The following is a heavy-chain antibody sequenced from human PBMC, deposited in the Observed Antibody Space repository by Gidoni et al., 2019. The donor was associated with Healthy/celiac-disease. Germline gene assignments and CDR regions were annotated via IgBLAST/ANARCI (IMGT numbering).Heavy chain of an antibody. D-gene: IGHD3-22*01. CDR2: ISYDGSNK. J-gene: IGHJ4*02. CDR1: GCTFSSYG. Sequence: QVQLVESGVGVVQPGRSLRLYCAASGCTFSSYGMHWVRQAPGKGLEWVAVISYDGSNKYYADSVKGRFTISRDNSKNTLYLQMNSLRAEDTAVYYCAKDPAYRYYDSSGYYYDADYWGQGTLVTVSS. V-gene: IGHV3-30*18. CDR3: AKDPAYRYYDSSGYYYDADY.